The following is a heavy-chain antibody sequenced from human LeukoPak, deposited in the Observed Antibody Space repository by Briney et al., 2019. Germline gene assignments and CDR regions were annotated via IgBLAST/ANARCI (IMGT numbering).Heavy chain of an antibody. D-gene: IGHD1-26*01. V-gene: IGHV4-34*01. CDR2: INHRGTT. Sequence: PSETLSLTCAVYGDSFSGYYWSWIRQPPGKGLEWIAEINHRGTTHYNPSLKSRVNISADTSKNQFSLHLDSVAAADTAVYYCARSWAGMYYPFYYFDYWGQGTLVSVSS. CDR3: ARSWAGMYYPFYYFDY. CDR1: GDSFSGYY. J-gene: IGHJ4*02.